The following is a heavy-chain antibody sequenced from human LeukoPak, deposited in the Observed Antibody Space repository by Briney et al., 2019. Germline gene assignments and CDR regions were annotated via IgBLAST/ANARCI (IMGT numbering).Heavy chain of an antibody. CDR2: ISYDGSNK. V-gene: IGHV3-30*18. Sequence: GGSLRLSCAASGFTFSSYGMHWVRQAPGKGLEWVAVISYDGSNKYYADSVKGRFTISRDNSKNTLYLQMNRLRAEDTAVYYCAKDSSSGSYEFDYWGQGTLVTVSS. D-gene: IGHD1-26*01. J-gene: IGHJ4*02. CDR1: GFTFSSYG. CDR3: AKDSSSGSYEFDY.